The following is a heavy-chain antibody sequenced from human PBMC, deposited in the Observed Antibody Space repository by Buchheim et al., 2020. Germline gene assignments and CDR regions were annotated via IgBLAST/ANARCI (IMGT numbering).Heavy chain of an antibody. CDR3: RGNYYYYGMDV. CDR1: GSTFSSYW. Sequence: EVQLVESGGGLVQPGGSLRLSCAASGSTFSSYWMSWVRQAPGKGLEWVANIKQDGSEKYYVDSVKGRFTISRDNAKNSLYLQMNSLRAETAVYYCRGNYYYYGMDVWGQGTT. J-gene: IGHJ6*02. CDR2: IKQDGSEK. V-gene: IGHV3-7*01.